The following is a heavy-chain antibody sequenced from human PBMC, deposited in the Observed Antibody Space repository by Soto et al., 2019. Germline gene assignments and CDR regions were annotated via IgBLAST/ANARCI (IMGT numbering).Heavy chain of an antibody. CDR1: GYSFTSYW. CDR3: ARHNVGERDGMDV. CDR2: IYPGDSDT. Sequence: PGESLKISCKGSGYSFTSYWIAWVRQMPGKGLEWMGIIYPGDSDTRYSPSFQGEVTISADKSISTAYLQWSSLKASDSAIYYCARHNVGERDGMDVWGQGTTVTVSS. J-gene: IGHJ6*02. D-gene: IGHD2-8*01. V-gene: IGHV5-51*01.